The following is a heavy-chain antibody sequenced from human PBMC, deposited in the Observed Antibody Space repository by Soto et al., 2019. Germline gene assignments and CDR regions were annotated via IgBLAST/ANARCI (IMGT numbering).Heavy chain of an antibody. D-gene: IGHD5-12*01. CDR2: IYYSGST. CDR3: ARALDLRDGYNWGYFDY. J-gene: IGHJ4*02. V-gene: IGHV4-59*01. Sequence: SETLSLTCTVSGGSISNYYWSWIRQPPGKGLEWIGYIYYSGSTNYNPSLKSRVTTSVDTSKNQFSLKVNSVTAADTAVYYCARALDLRDGYNWGYFDYWGQGTLVTGSS. CDR1: GGSISNYY.